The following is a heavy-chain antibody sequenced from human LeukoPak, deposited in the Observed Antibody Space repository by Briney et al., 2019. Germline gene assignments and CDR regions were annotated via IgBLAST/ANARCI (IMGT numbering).Heavy chain of an antibody. Sequence: GGSLRLSCAASGFTFSSYAMHWVRQAPGKGLEWVAVISYDGSNKYYADSVKGRFTISRDNSKNTLYLQMNSLRAEDTAVYYCAKLLYYYDSSQPYWGQGTLVTVSS. CDR3: AKLLYYYDSSQPY. CDR2: ISYDGSNK. D-gene: IGHD3-22*01. J-gene: IGHJ4*02. V-gene: IGHV3-30*04. CDR1: GFTFSSYA.